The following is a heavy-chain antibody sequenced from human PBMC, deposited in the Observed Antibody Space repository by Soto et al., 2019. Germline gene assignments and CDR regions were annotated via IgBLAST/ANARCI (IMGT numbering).Heavy chain of an antibody. CDR3: ARDKIAAAGTLGY. Sequence: ASVKVSCKASGYTFTGYYMHWVRQAPGQGLEWMGWINPNSGGTNYAQKFQGWVTMTRDTSISTAYMELSRLRSDDTAVYYCARDKIAAAGTLGYWGQGTLVTVSS. CDR1: GYTFTGYY. CDR2: INPNSGGT. J-gene: IGHJ4*02. D-gene: IGHD6-13*01. V-gene: IGHV1-2*04.